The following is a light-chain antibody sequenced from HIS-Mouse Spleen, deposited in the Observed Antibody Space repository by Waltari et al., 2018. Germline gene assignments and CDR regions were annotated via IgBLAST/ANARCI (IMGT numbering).Light chain of an antibody. Sequence: QSALTQPPSASVSPGQSVTISCTGTSSDVGGYNYVSWYQQHPGKAPKLMIYEVSKRPSGVPDRFSGSKSGNTASLTVSGLQAEDEADYYCSSYAGSNNSWVFGGGTKLTVL. CDR1: SSDVGGYNY. CDR2: EVS. J-gene: IGLJ3*02. CDR3: SSYAGSNNSWV. V-gene: IGLV2-8*01.